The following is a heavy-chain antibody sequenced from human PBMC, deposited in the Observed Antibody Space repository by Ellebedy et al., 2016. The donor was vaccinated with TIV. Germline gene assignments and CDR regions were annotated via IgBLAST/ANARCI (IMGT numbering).Heavy chain of an antibody. V-gene: IGHV3-23*01. CDR2: ISGSGGST. CDR1: GFTFSSYA. CDR3: ATLGRSGSTYYFDF. D-gene: IGHD7-27*01. Sequence: GESLKISXAASGFTFSSYAMSWVRQAPGKGLEWVSAISGSGGSTYYADSVKGRFTISRDNSKNTLYLQMNSLRAEDTAVYYCATLGRSGSTYYFDFWGQGTLVTVSS. J-gene: IGHJ4*02.